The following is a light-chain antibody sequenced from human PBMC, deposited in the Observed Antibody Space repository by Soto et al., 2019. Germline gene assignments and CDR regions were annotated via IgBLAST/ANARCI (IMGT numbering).Light chain of an antibody. J-gene: IGLJ2*01. V-gene: IGLV2-8*01. CDR3: SSYAGGNVVV. CDR1: SSDVGGYNY. Sequence: QSVLTQPPSASGSPGQSVTISCTGTSSDVGGYNYVCWYQQYPGKAPKLMIYDVSKRPSGVADRFSGSKLGNTASLTVSGVQAEDEADYYCSSYAGGNVVVFGGGTKLTVL. CDR2: DVS.